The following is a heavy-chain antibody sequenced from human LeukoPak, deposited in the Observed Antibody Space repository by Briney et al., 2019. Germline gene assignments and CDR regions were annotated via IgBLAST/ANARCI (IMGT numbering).Heavy chain of an antibody. CDR3: AGGETYYDSSGYQIWGGGSRGFYAFDI. D-gene: IGHD3-22*01. CDR1: GYSFTSYW. Sequence: GESLKISCKGSGYSFTSYWIGWVRQMPGKGLEWMGIIYPGDSDTRYSPSFQGQVTISADKSISTAYLQWSSLKASDTAMYYCAGGETYYDSSGYQIWGGGSRGFYAFDIWGQGTMVTVSS. J-gene: IGHJ3*02. V-gene: IGHV5-51*01. CDR2: IYPGDSDT.